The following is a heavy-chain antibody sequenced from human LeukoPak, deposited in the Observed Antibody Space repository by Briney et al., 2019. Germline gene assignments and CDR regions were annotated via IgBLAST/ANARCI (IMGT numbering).Heavy chain of an antibody. V-gene: IGHV1-18*01. Sequence: ASVKASCKASGYTFTSYGISWVRQAPGQGLEWMGWISPYNGNTNYAQKLQGRVTMTTDTSTSTAYTELRSLRSEDTAVYYCAREKGYYMDVWGKGTTVTVSS. CDR2: ISPYNGNT. CDR3: AREKGYYMDV. J-gene: IGHJ6*03. CDR1: GYTFTSYG.